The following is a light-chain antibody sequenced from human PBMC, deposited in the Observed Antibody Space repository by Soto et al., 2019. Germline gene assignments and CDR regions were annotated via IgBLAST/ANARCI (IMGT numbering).Light chain of an antibody. V-gene: IGLV2-14*03. Sequence: QSVLTQPASVSGSPGQSITISCTGTSSDVGGSNYVSWYQQHPGKAPKLMIYYVSKRPSGVSHRFSGSKSGNTASLTISGLQAEDEADYYCGSYSSSSTLYVFGPGTKVTVL. CDR1: SSDVGGSNY. J-gene: IGLJ1*01. CDR3: GSYSSSSTLYV. CDR2: YVS.